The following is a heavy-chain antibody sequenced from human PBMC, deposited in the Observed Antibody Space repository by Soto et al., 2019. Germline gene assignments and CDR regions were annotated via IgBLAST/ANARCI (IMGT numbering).Heavy chain of an antibody. V-gene: IGHV3-23*01. J-gene: IGHJ4*02. D-gene: IGHD3-3*01. CDR2: ISGSGNKT. CDR1: GFTFSTYA. Sequence: EVQLLESGGSLVQPGGSLRLSCAASGFTFSTYAMSWVRQAPGKVLEWVSGISGSGNKTYYGDSVKGRFTISRDNSKDTLYLQINSLRAEYTAVYYCAKGVRLPFDYWGQGTLVTVSS. CDR3: AKGVRLPFDY.